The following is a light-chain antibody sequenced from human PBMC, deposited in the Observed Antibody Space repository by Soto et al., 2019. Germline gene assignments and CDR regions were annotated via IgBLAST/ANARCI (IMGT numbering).Light chain of an antibody. J-gene: IGLJ2*01. CDR3: SSFAGNNNVV. CDR1: RSDVGGYNY. CDR2: EVS. Sequence: QSVLTQPPSASGSPGQSVTISCTGTRSDVGGYNYVSWYQQHPGKAPKLMISEVSKRPSGVPDRFSGSKSGNTASLTVSGLQAEDEADYYCSSFAGNNNVVFGGGTELTVL. V-gene: IGLV2-8*01.